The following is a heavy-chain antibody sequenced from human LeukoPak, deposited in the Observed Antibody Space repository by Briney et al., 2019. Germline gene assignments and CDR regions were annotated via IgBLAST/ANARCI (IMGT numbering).Heavy chain of an antibody. J-gene: IGHJ4*02. CDR3: ARNIAEFLDY. Sequence: PGGSLRLSCAASGFTFSSYAMHWVRQAPGKGLEWVAVISYDGSNKYYADSVKGRFTISRDNAKNSLHLQMNSLRAEDTAVYYCARNIAEFLDYWGQGTLVTVSS. CDR2: ISYDGSNK. V-gene: IGHV3-30-3*01. D-gene: IGHD6-13*01. CDR1: GFTFSSYA.